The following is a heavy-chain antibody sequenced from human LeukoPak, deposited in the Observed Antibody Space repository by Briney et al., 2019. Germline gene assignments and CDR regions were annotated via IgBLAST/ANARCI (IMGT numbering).Heavy chain of an antibody. CDR1: GRSFSGYY. CDR3: ARARVWATYYYDSSGYPPYYFDY. CDR2: INHSGST. D-gene: IGHD3-22*01. V-gene: IGHV4-34*01. Sequence: SETLSLTCAVYGRSFSGYYWSWIRQPPGKGLEWIGEINHSGSTNYNPSLKSRVTISVDTSKNQFSLKLSSVTAADPAVYYCARARVWATYYYDSSGYPPYYFDYWGQGTLVTVSS. J-gene: IGHJ4*02.